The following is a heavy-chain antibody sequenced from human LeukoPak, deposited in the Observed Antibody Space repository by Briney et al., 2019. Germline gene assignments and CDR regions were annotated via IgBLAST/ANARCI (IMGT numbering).Heavy chain of an antibody. CDR3: ARDRTCGPFDY. CDR1: GDSISSAGYY. J-gene: IGHJ4*02. V-gene: IGHV4-31*03. CDR2: IYYSGST. Sequence: SETLSLTCTVSGDSISSAGYYWSWIRQYPGKGLEWIGYIYYSGSTYYNPSLKSRVTISVDTSKNQFSLKLSSVTAADTAVYYCARDRTCGPFDYWGQGTLVTVSS. D-gene: IGHD1-14*01.